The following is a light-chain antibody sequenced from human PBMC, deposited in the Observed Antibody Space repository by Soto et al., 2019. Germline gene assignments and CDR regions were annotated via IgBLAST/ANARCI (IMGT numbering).Light chain of an antibody. CDR1: QSISAW. V-gene: IGKV1-5*03. CDR3: QQYNDYSWT. CDR2: KAS. J-gene: IGKJ1*01. Sequence: DIQMTQSPSTLSTSVGDSVSINCRASQSISAWLAWYQQKPGKAPRLLIYKASTLEIGVPSRFSGGGSGTEFTLTISSLQPDDVAIYYCQQYNDYSWTFGQGTKVDIK.